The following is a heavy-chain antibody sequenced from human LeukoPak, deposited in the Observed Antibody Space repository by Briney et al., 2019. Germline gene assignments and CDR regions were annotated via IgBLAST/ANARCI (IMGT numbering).Heavy chain of an antibody. Sequence: KPGGSLRLSCAASGFTFSSYAMGWVRQAPGKGVEGMGSIYHSGSTYYNPSLKSRVPISVDTSKNQFSLKLSSVTAADTAVYYCARRSGYYGPGASDPWGQGPLVTVSS. CDR2: IYHSGST. D-gene: IGHD3-10*01. CDR1: GFTFSSYA. CDR3: ARRSGYYGPGASDP. J-gene: IGHJ5*02. V-gene: IGHV4-38-2*01.